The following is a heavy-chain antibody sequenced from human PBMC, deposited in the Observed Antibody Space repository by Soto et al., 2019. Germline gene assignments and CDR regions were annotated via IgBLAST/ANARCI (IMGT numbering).Heavy chain of an antibody. V-gene: IGHV5-10-1*01. CDR1: GYSFTSYW. J-gene: IGHJ6*02. Sequence: PGESLKISCKGSGYSFTSYWINWVRQMPGKGLEWMGRIDPSDSYTNYSPSFQGLVTISADKSISTAYLQWSGLKASDTAMYYCARHLDPWIQLWFGIDVWGQGTTVTVSS. D-gene: IGHD5-18*01. CDR2: IDPSDSYT. CDR3: ARHLDPWIQLWFGIDV.